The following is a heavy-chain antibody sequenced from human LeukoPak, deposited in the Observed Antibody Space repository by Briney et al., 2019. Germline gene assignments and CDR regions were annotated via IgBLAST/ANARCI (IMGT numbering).Heavy chain of an antibody. D-gene: IGHD3-22*01. CDR2: INTDGSST. CDR1: GFTFSSYW. J-gene: IGHJ3*02. CDR3: ARDPYDTLAYGAFDI. Sequence: GGSLRLSCAASGFTFSSYWMHWVRQTPGKGLVWVSRINTDGSSTSYADSVKGRFTISRDNARNSLSLQMNSLRVEDTAVYYCARDPYDTLAYGAFDIWGQGTVVTVSS. V-gene: IGHV3-74*01.